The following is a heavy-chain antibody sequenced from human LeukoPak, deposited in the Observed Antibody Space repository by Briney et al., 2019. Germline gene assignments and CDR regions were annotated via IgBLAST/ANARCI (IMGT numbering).Heavy chain of an antibody. CDR1: SGSVRSNYYS. Sequence: PSETLSLTCSVSSGSVRSNYYSWAWIRQAPGKGLEWVGGLDDSGNTYYNPSLKSRLTMSVDTSKNHFSLNLKSVAAADTSVYYCARRLRIGAAEWFDPWGRGIMVIVSS. CDR3: ARRLRIGAAEWFDP. V-gene: IGHV4-39*02. J-gene: IGHJ5*02. CDR2: LDDSGNT. D-gene: IGHD2-15*01.